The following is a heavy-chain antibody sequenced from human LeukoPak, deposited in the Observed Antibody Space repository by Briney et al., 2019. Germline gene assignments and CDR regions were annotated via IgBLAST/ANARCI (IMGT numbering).Heavy chain of an antibody. D-gene: IGHD3-3*01. J-gene: IGHJ4*02. V-gene: IGHV4-39*07. Sequence: SETLSLTCTISGGSISSISYYWGWIRQPPGKGLEWIGSIYYTGSTYYNPSLKSRVTVSVDTSKNQFSLKLSSVTAADTAVYYCASTSAYYDFWSGFTTGGQGTLVTVSS. CDR3: ASTSAYYDFWSGFTT. CDR1: GGSISSISYY. CDR2: IYYTGST.